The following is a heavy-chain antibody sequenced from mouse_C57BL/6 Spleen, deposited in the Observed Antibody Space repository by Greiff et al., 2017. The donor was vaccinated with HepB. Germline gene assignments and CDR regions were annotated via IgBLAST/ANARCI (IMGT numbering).Heavy chain of an antibody. CDR1: GYTFTSYW. J-gene: IGHJ4*01. V-gene: IGHV1-69*01. Sequence: VQLMESGAELVMPGASVKLSCKASGYTFTSYWMHWVKQRPGQGLEWIGEIDPSDSYTNYNQKFKGKSTLTVDKSSSTAYMQLSSLTSEDSAVYYCARDTTVAPSMDYWGQGTSVTVSS. CDR3: ARDTTVAPSMDY. D-gene: IGHD1-1*01. CDR2: IDPSDSYT.